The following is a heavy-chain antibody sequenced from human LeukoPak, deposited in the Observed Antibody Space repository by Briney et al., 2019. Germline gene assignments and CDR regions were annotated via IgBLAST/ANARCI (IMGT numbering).Heavy chain of an antibody. V-gene: IGHV5-51*01. Sequence: GESLKISCKGSGYSFTSYWIGWVRQMPGKGLEWMGIIYPGDSDTRYSPSFQGQVTISADKSISIAYLQWSSLKASDTAMYYCARHFRSGSYYGEWFDPWGQGTLVTVSS. CDR3: ARHFRSGSYYGEWFDP. J-gene: IGHJ5*02. CDR2: IYPGDSDT. D-gene: IGHD1-26*01. CDR1: GYSFTSYW.